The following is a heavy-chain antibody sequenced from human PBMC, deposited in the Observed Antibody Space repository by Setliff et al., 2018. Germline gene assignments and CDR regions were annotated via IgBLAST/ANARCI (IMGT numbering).Heavy chain of an antibody. Sequence: PSETLSLTCTVSGGSISSYYWSWIRQPAGKGLEWIGRIYTSGSTNYNPSLKSRVTISVDTSKNQFSLKLSSVTAADTAVYYCARGANSRGYYYGIDVWGQGTTVTVSS. CDR3: ARGANSRGYYYGIDV. V-gene: IGHV4-4*07. J-gene: IGHJ6*02. CDR2: IYTSGST. D-gene: IGHD1-1*01. CDR1: GGSISSYY.